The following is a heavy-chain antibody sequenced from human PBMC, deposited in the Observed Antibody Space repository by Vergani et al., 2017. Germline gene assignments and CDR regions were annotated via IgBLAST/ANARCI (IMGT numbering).Heavy chain of an antibody. Sequence: QVQLQESGPGLVKPSGTLSLTCAVSGGSISSSNWWSWVRQPPGKGLEWIGEIYHSGSTNYNPSLKSRVTISVDKSKNQFSLKLSSVTAADTAVYYCATVDTARVTVGNYYYYGMDVWGQGTTVTVSS. CDR2: IYHSGST. J-gene: IGHJ6*02. V-gene: IGHV4-4*02. CDR3: ATVDTARVTVGNYYYYGMDV. D-gene: IGHD5-18*01. CDR1: GGSISSSNW.